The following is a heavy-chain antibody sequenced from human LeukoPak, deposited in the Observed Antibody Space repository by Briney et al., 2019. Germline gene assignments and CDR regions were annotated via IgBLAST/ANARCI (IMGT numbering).Heavy chain of an antibody. D-gene: IGHD1-26*01. J-gene: IGHJ6*02. CDR2: IGTVGDT. CDR3: ARVRSGSLGYGMDV. Sequence: PGGSLRLSCAASGFTFSSYDMHWVRQVTGKGLEWVSDIGTVGDTYYAGSVKGRFTISRENAKNSLYLQMNSLRAGDTAVYYCARVRSGSLGYGMDVWGQGTTVTVSS. CDR1: GFTFSSYD. V-gene: IGHV3-13*01.